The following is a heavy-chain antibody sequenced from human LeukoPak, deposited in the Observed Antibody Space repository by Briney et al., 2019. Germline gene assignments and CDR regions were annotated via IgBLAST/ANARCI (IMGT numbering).Heavy chain of an antibody. CDR1: GLTISNNY. V-gene: IGHV3-53*01. CDR2: IYPDGSS. Sequence: GGSLRLSCAVSGLTISNNYMSWVRQAPGKGLEWISVIYPDGSSYYTDSVKGRFTISRDNSKNTVYLQMNSLRVDDTAVYFCARDRSGRSKDHWGQGSLVTVSS. J-gene: IGHJ4*02. D-gene: IGHD3-3*01. CDR3: ARDRSGRSKDH.